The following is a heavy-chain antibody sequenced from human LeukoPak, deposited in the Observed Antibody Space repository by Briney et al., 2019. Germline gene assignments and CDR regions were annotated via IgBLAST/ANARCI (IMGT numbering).Heavy chain of an antibody. CDR2: ISYDGSNK. D-gene: IGHD1-7*01. CDR1: GFTFSSYG. Sequence: PGGSLRLSCAASGFTFSSYGMHWVRQAPGKGLEWVAVISYDGSNKYYADSVKGRFTISRDNSKNTLYLQMNSLRAEDTAVYYCTRVHQLELAFDIWGQGTMVAVSS. CDR3: TRVHQLELAFDI. V-gene: IGHV3-30*03. J-gene: IGHJ3*02.